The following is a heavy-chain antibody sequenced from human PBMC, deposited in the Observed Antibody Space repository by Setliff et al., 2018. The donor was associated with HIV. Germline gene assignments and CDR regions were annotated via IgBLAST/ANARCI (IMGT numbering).Heavy chain of an antibody. Sequence: SVKVSCKASGDTVSSYAISWVRQAPGQGLEWMGGIIPIFGTPIYAQRFQGRVTMTEDTSTDTAYMELSSLRSEDTAVYYCATALGGYCSGGSCYPPFDIWGQGTMVTVSS. J-gene: IGHJ3*02. V-gene: IGHV1-69*06. CDR2: IIPIFGTP. D-gene: IGHD2-15*01. CDR1: GDTVSSYA. CDR3: ATALGGYCSGGSCYPPFDI.